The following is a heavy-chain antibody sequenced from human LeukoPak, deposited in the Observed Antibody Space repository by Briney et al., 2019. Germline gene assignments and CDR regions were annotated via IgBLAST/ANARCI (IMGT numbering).Heavy chain of an antibody. V-gene: IGHV1-69*01. CDR2: ITPIFGTA. Sequence: SVKVSCKASGGTFSSYAISWVRQAPGQGLEWMGGITPIFGTANYAQKFQGRVTITADESTSTAYMELSSLRSEDTAVYYCASGWDTVTTFGVYWGQGTLVTVSS. CDR3: ASGWDTVTTFGVY. J-gene: IGHJ4*02. CDR1: GGTFSSYA. D-gene: IGHD4-17*01.